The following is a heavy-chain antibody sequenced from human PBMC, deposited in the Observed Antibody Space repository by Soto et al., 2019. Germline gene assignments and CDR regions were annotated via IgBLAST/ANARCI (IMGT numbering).Heavy chain of an antibody. J-gene: IGHJ6*01. V-gene: IGHV1-18*04. CDR1: VYTFPKYE. D-gene: IGHD3-3*01. Sequence: KVCCEASVYTFPKYEITWVRQAPGQGREWMGWISAYNGNTNYAQKLQGRVTMTTDTSTSTAYMELRSLRSDDTAVYYFFRVRRVLRFLQWLPTTHYYSLYVWG. CDR2: ISAYNGNT. CDR3: FRVRRVLRFLQWLPTTHYYSLYV.